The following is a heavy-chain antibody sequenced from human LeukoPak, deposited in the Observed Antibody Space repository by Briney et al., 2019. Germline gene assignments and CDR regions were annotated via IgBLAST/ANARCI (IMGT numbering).Heavy chain of an antibody. CDR2: IHNSGTT. CDR1: GGPFSGYF. J-gene: IGHJ4*02. Sequence: PSETLSLTCAISGGPFSGYFWSWIRQSSGKGLEWIGEIHNSGTTNYNPSLNSRVTISEDTSKNQFYLNLSSVTAADTAVYYCARRYYYNLGSFPFDFWGLGTLVTVSS. V-gene: IGHV4-34*01. CDR3: ARRYYYNLGSFPFDF. D-gene: IGHD3-10*01.